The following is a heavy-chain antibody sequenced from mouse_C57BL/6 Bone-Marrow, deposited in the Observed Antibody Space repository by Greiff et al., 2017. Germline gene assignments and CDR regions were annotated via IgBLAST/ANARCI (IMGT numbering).Heavy chain of an antibody. CDR1: GFTFSSYA. CDR2: ISSGGDYI. D-gene: IGHD2-3*01. Sequence: EVMLVESGEGLVKPGGSLKLSCAASGFTFSSYAMSWVRQTPEKRLEWVAYISSGGDYIYYADTVKGRFTISRDNARNTLYLQMSSLKSEDTAMYYCTREGLGYGGYSGFAYWGQGTLVTVSA. CDR3: TREGLGYGGYSGFAY. V-gene: IGHV5-9-1*02. J-gene: IGHJ3*01.